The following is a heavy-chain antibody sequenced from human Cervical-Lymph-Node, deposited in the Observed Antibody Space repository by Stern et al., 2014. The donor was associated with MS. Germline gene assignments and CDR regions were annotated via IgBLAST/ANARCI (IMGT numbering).Heavy chain of an antibody. CDR3: ARDHAQYQLPMYYFDY. Sequence: QVQLVQSGAEVKKPGASVKVSCKASGYTFTSYAMHWVRQAPGQRLEWMGWINAGNGNTKYSQKFQGRVTITRDTSASTAYMELSSLRSEDTAVYYCARDHAQYQLPMYYFDYWGQGTLVTVSS. J-gene: IGHJ4*02. D-gene: IGHD2-2*01. V-gene: IGHV1-3*01. CDR2: INAGNGNT. CDR1: GYTFTSYA.